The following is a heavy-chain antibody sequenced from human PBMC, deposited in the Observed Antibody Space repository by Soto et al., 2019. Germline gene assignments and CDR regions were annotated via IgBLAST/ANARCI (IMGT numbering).Heavy chain of an antibody. D-gene: IGHD1-26*01. CDR3: ARDAGSFDY. CDR2: VNGDSDYT. CDR1: GYSFTTYK. V-gene: IGHV1-3*05. J-gene: IGHJ4*02. Sequence: HVQLVQSGAEEKKPGASVKVSCMPSGYSFTTYKIHWVRQAPGQSLEWMGWVNGDSDYTVYSQNFQGRVTITRDTSANTVYMELSSLTSEDTAVYYCARDAGSFDYWGPGTLVTVSS.